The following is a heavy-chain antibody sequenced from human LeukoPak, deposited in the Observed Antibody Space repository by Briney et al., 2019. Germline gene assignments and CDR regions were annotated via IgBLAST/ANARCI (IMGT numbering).Heavy chain of an antibody. V-gene: IGHV3-7*01. CDR3: AREGYDFWSGYSFYFDY. D-gene: IGHD3-3*01. CDR2: IKQDGSEK. CDR1: SFTFSTYL. J-gene: IGHJ4*02. Sequence: GGSLRLSCAASSFTFSTYLMSWVRQAPGKGLEWVANIKQDGSEKYYVDSVKGRFTVSRDNAKNSLYLQMNSLRAEDTAVYYCAREGYDFWSGYSFYFDYWGQGTLVTVSS.